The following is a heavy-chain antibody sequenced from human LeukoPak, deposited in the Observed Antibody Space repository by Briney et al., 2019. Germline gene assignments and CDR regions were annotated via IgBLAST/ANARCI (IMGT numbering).Heavy chain of an antibody. CDR1: GFTLSSYN. CDR2: ISWRNIDI. V-gene: IGHV3-21*01. D-gene: IGHD3-22*01. J-gene: IGHJ4*02. CDR3: AKRGPGYDKSTYPPHYFDY. Sequence: GGSLRLSCVASGFTLSSYNMKWVRQAPGKRLEWVSSISWRNIDIEYADSVKGRFTISRDNDKKSLYLQMNSLRVEDTAVYYCAKRGPGYDKSTYPPHYFDYWGQGTLVTVSS.